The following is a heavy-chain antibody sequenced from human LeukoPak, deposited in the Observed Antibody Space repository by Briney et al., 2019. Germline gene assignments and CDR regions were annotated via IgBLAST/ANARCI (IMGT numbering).Heavy chain of an antibody. V-gene: IGHV4-38-2*02. Sequence: SETLSLTCTVSGYSISSGYYWGWIRQPPGKGLEWIGSIYHSGSTYYNPSLKSRVTISVDTSKNQFSLKLSSVTAADTAVYYCAREGDSNSVGWFDPWGQGTLVTVSS. CDR3: AREGDSNSVGWFDP. D-gene: IGHD6-13*01. J-gene: IGHJ5*02. CDR2: IYHSGST. CDR1: GYSISSGYY.